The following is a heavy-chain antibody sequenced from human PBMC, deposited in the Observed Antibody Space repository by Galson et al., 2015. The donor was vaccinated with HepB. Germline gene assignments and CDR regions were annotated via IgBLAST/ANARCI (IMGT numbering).Heavy chain of an antibody. CDR2: INAGNGNT. V-gene: IGHV1-3*01. CDR3: ARVGKAVAGSYYYIGMDV. Sequence: SVKVSCKASGYTFTSYAMHWVRQAPGQRLEWMGWINAGNGNTKYSQKFQGRVTITRDTSTSTAYMELSSLRSEDTAVYYCARVGKAVAGSYYYIGMDVWGKATTVTVSS. D-gene: IGHD6-19*01. CDR1: GYTFTSYA. J-gene: IGHJ6*04.